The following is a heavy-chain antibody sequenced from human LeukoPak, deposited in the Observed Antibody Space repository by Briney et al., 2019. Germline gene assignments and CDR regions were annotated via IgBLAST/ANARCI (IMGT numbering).Heavy chain of an antibody. Sequence: ASVKVSCKASGGTFSSYAISWVRQAPGQGLEWMGGIIPIFGTANYAQKFQGRVTITADESTSTAFMELSSLRSEDTAVYYCAREGGGYCSSTSCYDYWGQGTLVTVSS. CDR3: AREGGGYCSSTSCYDY. D-gene: IGHD2-2*01. CDR1: GGTFSSYA. V-gene: IGHV1-69*13. CDR2: IIPIFGTA. J-gene: IGHJ4*02.